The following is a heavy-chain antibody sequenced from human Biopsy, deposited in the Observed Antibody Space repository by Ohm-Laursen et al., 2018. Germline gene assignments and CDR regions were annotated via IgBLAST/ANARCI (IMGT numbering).Heavy chain of an antibody. J-gene: IGHJ6*02. V-gene: IGHV4-59*02. D-gene: IGHD4-23*01. Sequence: GTLSLTCAVSGDSVTKYYWSWIRQPPGKGLEWIGHIYYSVMTNYNPSLQSRVSISVDTSRNQVSLTLSSVTAADTAVYYCARDSRIINHGNFKFYHYYGMDVWGQGTKVTVSS. CDR1: GDSVTKYY. CDR2: IYYSVMT. CDR3: ARDSRIINHGNFKFYHYYGMDV.